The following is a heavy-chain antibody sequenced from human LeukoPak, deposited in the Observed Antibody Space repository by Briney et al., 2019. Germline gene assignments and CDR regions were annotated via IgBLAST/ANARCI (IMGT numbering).Heavy chain of an antibody. CDR2: ISSSGSTI. CDR3: ARETPYCGGDCYPPFYYGMDV. J-gene: IGHJ6*04. D-gene: IGHD2-21*02. CDR1: GFTFSSYE. Sequence: PGGSLRLSCAASGFTFSSYEMNWVRQAPGKGLEWVSYISSSGSTIYYADSVKGRFTISRDNAKNSLYLQMNSLRAEDTAVYYCARETPYCGGDCYPPFYYGMDVWGKGTTVTVSS. V-gene: IGHV3-48*03.